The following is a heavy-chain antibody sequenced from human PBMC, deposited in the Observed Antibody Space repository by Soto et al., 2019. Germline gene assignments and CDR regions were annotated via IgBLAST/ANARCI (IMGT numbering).Heavy chain of an antibody. J-gene: IGHJ4*02. CDR3: ARRAAAGTSARKDFDY. CDR1: GYTFTSYD. Sequence: QVQLVQSGAEVKKPGASVKVSCKASGYTFTSYDINWVRQATGQGLEWMGWMNPNSGNTGYAQKFQGRVTMNRNTSISTADMELSSLRSEDTAVYYCARRAAAGTSARKDFDYWGQGTLVTVSS. CDR2: MNPNSGNT. D-gene: IGHD6-13*01. V-gene: IGHV1-8*01.